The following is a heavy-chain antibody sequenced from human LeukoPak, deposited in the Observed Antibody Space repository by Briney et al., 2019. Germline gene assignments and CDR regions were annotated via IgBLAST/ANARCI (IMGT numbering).Heavy chain of an antibody. D-gene: IGHD4-17*01. CDR2: IWYDGSNK. V-gene: IGHV3-33*01. J-gene: IGHJ3*02. CDR3: AREGPYGDYAFDI. CDR1: GFTFSSYG. Sequence: GGSQRLSCAASGFTFSSYGMHWVRQAPGKGLEWVAVIWYDGSNKYYADSVEGRFTISRDNSKNTLYLQMNSLRAEDTAVYYCAREGPYGDYAFDIWGQGTMVTVSS.